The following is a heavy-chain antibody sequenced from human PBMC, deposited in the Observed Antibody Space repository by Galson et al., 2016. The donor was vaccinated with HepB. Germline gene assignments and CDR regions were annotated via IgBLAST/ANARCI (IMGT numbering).Heavy chain of an antibody. CDR3: TRHISRTDTAMVYGFDP. Sequence: SLRLSCAASGFSINTYWMHWVRQAPGKGLVWVSRINSDGSSTNYADSVKGRFTISRDDSKNTAYLQMNSLKTEDTAVYYCTRHISRTDTAMVYGFDPWGQGTLVTVSS. CDR1: GFSINTYW. CDR2: INSDGSST. J-gene: IGHJ5*02. V-gene: IGHV3-74*01. D-gene: IGHD5-18*01.